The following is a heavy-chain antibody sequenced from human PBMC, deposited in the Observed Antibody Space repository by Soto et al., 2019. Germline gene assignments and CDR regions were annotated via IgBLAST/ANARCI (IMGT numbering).Heavy chain of an antibody. D-gene: IGHD5-12*01. V-gene: IGHV1-69*08. Sequence: QVQLVQSGAEVKKPGSSVKVSCKASGGTFSSYTISWVRQAPGQGLEWMGRIIPILGIANYAQKFQGRVTSTADKATSTTYMELSSLRSEDTAVDYCARELVGEATPDNYWGQGTLVTVSS. J-gene: IGHJ4*02. CDR1: GGTFSSYT. CDR2: IIPILGIA. CDR3: ARELVGEATPDNY.